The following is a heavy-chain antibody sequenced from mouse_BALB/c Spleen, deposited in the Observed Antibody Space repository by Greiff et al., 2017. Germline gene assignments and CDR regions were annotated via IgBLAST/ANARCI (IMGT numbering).Heavy chain of an antibody. V-gene: IGHV1-14*01. D-gene: IGHD1-1*01. Sequence: EVQLQQSGPELVKPGASVKMSCKASGYTFTSYVMHWVKQKPGQGLEWIGYINHYNDGTKYNEKFKGKATLTSDKYSSTAYMELSSLTSEDSAVYYCARGFITTVVGYLDDWGAGTTLTVSS. CDR3: ARGFITTVVGYLDD. CDR1: GYTFTSYV. J-gene: IGHJ2*01. CDR2: INHYNDGT.